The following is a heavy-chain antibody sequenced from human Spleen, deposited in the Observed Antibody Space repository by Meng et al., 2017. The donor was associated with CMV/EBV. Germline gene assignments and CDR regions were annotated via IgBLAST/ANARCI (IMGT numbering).Heavy chain of an antibody. J-gene: IGHJ5*01. CDR3: ARVDEPLHYPDS. CDR2: INPNSGGT. V-gene: IGHV1-2*02. CDR1: GYTFTGYY. Sequence: ASVQVSCKASGYTFTGYYMHWVRQAPGQGLEGMGWINPNSGGTNYAQKFQGRVTMTRDTSISTAYMELSRLRSDDTAVYYCARVDEPLHYPDSWGQGTLVTVSS. D-gene: IGHD1-14*01.